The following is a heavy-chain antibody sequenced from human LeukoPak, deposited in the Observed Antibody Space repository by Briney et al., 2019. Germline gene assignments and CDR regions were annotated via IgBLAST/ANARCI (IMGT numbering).Heavy chain of an antibody. CDR3: ARDVVRNYGVNSYSSWFDP. CDR1: GGSITSHY. D-gene: IGHD4-23*01. J-gene: IGHJ5*02. Sequence: SETLSLTCTVSGGSITSHYWSWIRQPPGKGLEWLGYIYSSGATNYNLSLRSRLTISVDTSKNQFSLKLSSVTAADTAVYYCARDVVRNYGVNSYSSWFDPWGQGTLVTVSS. CDR2: IYSSGAT. V-gene: IGHV4-59*11.